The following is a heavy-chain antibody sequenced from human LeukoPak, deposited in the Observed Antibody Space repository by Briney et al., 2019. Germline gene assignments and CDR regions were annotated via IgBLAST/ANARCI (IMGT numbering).Heavy chain of an antibody. Sequence: PGESLKISCKGSGYRFSSHWIGWVRQVSGKGLEWMGIIYPDVSDTRYSPAFQGQVTISADKSISTAYLQWSSLKASDTAMYYCASHSYGDYWPPTFDYWGQGTLVTVSS. CDR2: IYPDVSDT. V-gene: IGHV5-51*01. J-gene: IGHJ4*02. CDR3: ASHSYGDYWPPTFDY. D-gene: IGHD4-17*01. CDR1: GYRFSSHW.